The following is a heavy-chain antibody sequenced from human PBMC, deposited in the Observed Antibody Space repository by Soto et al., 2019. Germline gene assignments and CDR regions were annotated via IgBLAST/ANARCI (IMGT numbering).Heavy chain of an antibody. Sequence: PSETLSLTCTVSGGSISSDYWSWIRQPRGKGLEWIGYIYYSGSTNYNPSLKSRVTISVDTSKNQFSLKLSSVTAADTAAYYCARGGYCSGGSCLPHWFVPWGQGTLVTVSS. J-gene: IGHJ5*02. D-gene: IGHD2-15*01. V-gene: IGHV4-59*01. CDR2: IYYSGST. CDR3: ARGGYCSGGSCLPHWFVP. CDR1: GGSISSDY.